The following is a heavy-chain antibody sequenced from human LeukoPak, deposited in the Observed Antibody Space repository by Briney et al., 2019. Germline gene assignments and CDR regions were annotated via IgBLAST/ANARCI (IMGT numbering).Heavy chain of an antibody. CDR3: AKAVAPYYYMDV. CDR2: VSWNSGSI. D-gene: IGHD6-19*01. V-gene: IGHV3-9*03. CDR1: GFTFDDYA. J-gene: IGHJ6*03. Sequence: GGSLRLSCAASGFTFDDYAMHWVRQAPGKGLEWGSGVSWNSGSIGYADSVKGRFTISRDNAKNSLYLQMNSLRAEDMASYYCAKAVAPYYYMDVWGKGTTVTVSS.